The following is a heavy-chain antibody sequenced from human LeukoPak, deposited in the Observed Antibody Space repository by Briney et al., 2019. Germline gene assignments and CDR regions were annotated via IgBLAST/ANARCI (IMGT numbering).Heavy chain of an antibody. CDR3: ARVPTNSWYNWFDP. D-gene: IGHD2-8*01. Sequence: PGGSLRLPCAASGFAFSIYDMHWVRQPTGKGLEWVSAIGTTDNTYYIDSVKGRFTISRENAKNSLYLQMNSLRAEDTAIYYCARVPTNSWYNWFDPWGQGTLVTVSS. J-gene: IGHJ5*02. V-gene: IGHV3-13*01. CDR1: GFAFSIYD. CDR2: IGTTDNT.